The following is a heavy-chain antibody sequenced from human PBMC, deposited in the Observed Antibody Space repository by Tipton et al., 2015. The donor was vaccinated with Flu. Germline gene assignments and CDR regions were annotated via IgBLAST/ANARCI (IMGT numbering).Heavy chain of an antibody. V-gene: IGHV1-8*02. D-gene: IGHD2-15*01. CDR3: ARGPRSCSGGSCYLRDP. CDR2: LNPSSGST. J-gene: IGHJ5*02. Sequence: QVQLVQSGAEVKKPGASVKVSCKASGYTFTTYAISWVRQATGQGLEWMGWLNPSSGSTAYAQNFQGRVSMTRNTSISTAYMELSSLRSEDTAVYYCARGPRSCSGGSCYLRDPWGQGTLVTVSS. CDR1: GYTFTTYA.